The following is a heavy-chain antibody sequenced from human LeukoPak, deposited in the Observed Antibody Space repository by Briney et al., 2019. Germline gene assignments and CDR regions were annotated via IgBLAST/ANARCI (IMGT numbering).Heavy chain of an antibody. CDR2: INPNSGGT. J-gene: IGHJ4*02. CDR3: ARASSGWYYFDY. CDR1: GYTFAGYY. D-gene: IGHD6-19*01. V-gene: IGHV1-2*06. Sequence: ASVKVSCKASGYTFAGYYMHWVRQAPGQGVEWMGRINPNSGGTNYAQKFQGRVTMTRDTSISTAYMELSRLRSDDTAVYYCARASSGWYYFDYWGQGTLVTVSS.